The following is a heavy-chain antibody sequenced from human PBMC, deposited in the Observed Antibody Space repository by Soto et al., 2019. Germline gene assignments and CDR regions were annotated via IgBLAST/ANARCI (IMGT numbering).Heavy chain of an antibody. CDR2: IYYSGST. J-gene: IGHJ4*02. CDR3: ARDQRGAGIDY. V-gene: IGHV4-31*03. Sequence: LSLTCTVSGGSISSGGYYWSWIRQHPGKGLEWIGYIYYSGSTYYNPSLKSRVTISVDTSKNQFSLKLSSVTAADTAVYYCARDQRGAGIDYWGQGTLVTVSS. D-gene: IGHD6-13*01. CDR1: GGSISSGGYY.